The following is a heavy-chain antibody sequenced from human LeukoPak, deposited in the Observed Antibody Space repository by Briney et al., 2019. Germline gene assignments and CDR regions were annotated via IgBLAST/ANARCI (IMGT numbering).Heavy chain of an antibody. Sequence: GGSLRLSCAASGFTFSSYAMSWVRQAPGKGLEWVSAISGRGGSTYYADSVKGRFTISRDNSKNTLYLQMNSLRAEDTAVYYCAKDGGGEGYFDYWGQGTLVTVSS. D-gene: IGHD3-10*01. CDR3: AKDGGGEGYFDY. V-gene: IGHV3-23*01. J-gene: IGHJ4*02. CDR2: ISGRGGST. CDR1: GFTFSSYA.